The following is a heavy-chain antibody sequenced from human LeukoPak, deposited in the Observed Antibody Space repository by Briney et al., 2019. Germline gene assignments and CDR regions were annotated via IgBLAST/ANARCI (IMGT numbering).Heavy chain of an antibody. CDR1: GGPISSDDYY. D-gene: IGHD1-26*01. J-gene: IGHJ4*02. CDR2: INYRGTT. CDR3: ARVSRDSGNYYTFLDY. Sequence: SETLSLTCTVSGGPISSDDYYWGWIRQPPGMGPEWIGSINYRGTTYYNPSLQSRVAISVDTSKNQFSLQLTSVTATDTAVYYCARVSRDSGNYYTFLDYWGQGTLVTVSS. V-gene: IGHV4-39*07.